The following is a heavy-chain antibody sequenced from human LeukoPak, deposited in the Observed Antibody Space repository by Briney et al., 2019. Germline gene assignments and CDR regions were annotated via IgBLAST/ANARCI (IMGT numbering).Heavy chain of an antibody. J-gene: IGHJ2*01. Sequence: SETLSLTCTVSGGSISSSSYYWGWIRQPPGKGLEWIGSTYYSGSTYYNPSLKSRVTISVDTSKNQFSLKLSSATAADTAVYYCASPGYSSSWYSWYFDLWGRGTLVTASS. D-gene: IGHD6-13*01. CDR3: ASPGYSSSWYSWYFDL. V-gene: IGHV4-39*01. CDR2: TYYSGST. CDR1: GGSISSSSYY.